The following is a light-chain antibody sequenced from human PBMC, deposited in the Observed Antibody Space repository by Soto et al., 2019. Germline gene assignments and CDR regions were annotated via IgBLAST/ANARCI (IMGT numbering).Light chain of an antibody. CDR1: SSDVGRYNY. CDR2: EVS. V-gene: IGLV2-8*01. Sequence: QSALTQPPSASGSPGQSVTISCTGTSSDVGRYNYVSWYQQHPGKAPKLMIFEVSERPSGVPGRFSGSKSGNTASLTVSGLQPEDEADYYCSSYAGNNNLLFGGGTKLTVL. J-gene: IGLJ2*01. CDR3: SSYAGNNNLL.